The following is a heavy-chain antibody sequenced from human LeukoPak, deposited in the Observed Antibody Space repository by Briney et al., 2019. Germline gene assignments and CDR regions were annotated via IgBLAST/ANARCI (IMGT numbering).Heavy chain of an antibody. CDR3: ARGEGHGSYYFDF. J-gene: IGHJ4*02. Sequence: KPSETLSLTCTVSGGSISSFYWSWIRQPPGKGLDWIGYIYYSGSTNYNPSHKGRVTISVDTSKNQFSLKLSSVTAADTAVYYCARGEGHGSYYFDFWGQGTLVTVSS. D-gene: IGHD1-26*01. CDR1: GGSISSFY. CDR2: IYYSGST. V-gene: IGHV4-59*01.